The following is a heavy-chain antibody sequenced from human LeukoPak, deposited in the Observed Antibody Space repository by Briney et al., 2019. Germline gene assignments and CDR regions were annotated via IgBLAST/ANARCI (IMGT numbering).Heavy chain of an antibody. CDR1: GYTFTGYY. CDR3: ARDSSFYCSSTSCCAGNWFDP. J-gene: IGHJ5*02. D-gene: IGHD2-2*01. Sequence: GASVKVSCKASGYTFTGYYMHWVRQAPGQGLEWMGWINPNSGGTNYAQKFQGRVTMTRDTSISTAYMELSRLRSDDTAVYYCARDSSFYCSSTSCCAGNWFDPWGQGTLVTVSS. V-gene: IGHV1-2*02. CDR2: INPNSGGT.